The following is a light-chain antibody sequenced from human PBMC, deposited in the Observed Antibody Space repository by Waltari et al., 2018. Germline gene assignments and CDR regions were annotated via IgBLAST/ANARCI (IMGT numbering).Light chain of an antibody. J-gene: IGLJ2*01. CDR2: EVT. V-gene: IGLV2-14*01. CDR3: SSYTSSSTFSVV. CDR1: SSDVGGYNY. Sequence: QSALTQPASVSGSPGQSITISCTGTSSDVGGYNYVSWYQQHPGKAPKLIIYEVTNRPSGVSNRCSGSKSGNTASLTISGLQAEDEADYSCSSYTSSSTFSVVFGGGTKLTVL.